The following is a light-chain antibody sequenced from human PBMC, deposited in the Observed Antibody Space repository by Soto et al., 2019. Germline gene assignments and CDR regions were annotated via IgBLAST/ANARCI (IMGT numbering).Light chain of an antibody. J-gene: IGLJ1*01. Sequence: QCLLTQPPSVSGAPGQRFTIACTGSMSNIGAGYDVHWYQQRPGTAPKLLIFGNINRPSGVPDRFSGSKSGTSASLAITGLQAEDEGDYYCQSYDSTLSARYVFGTGTKVTVL. CDR2: GNI. CDR1: MSNIGAGYD. CDR3: QSYDSTLSARYV. V-gene: IGLV1-40*01.